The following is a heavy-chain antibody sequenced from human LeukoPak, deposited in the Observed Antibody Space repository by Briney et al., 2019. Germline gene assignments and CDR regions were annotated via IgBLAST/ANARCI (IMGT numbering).Heavy chain of an antibody. CDR2: ITPIFGTA. J-gene: IGHJ4*02. V-gene: IGHV1-69*06. CDR1: GGTFSSYA. CDR3: ARDYSSGSFDY. D-gene: IGHD6-19*01. Sequence: SVKVSCKASGGTFSSYAISWVRQAPGQGLEWMGGITPIFGTANYAQKFQGRVTITADKSTSTAYMELSSLRSEDTAVYYCARDYSSGSFDYWGQGTLVTVSS.